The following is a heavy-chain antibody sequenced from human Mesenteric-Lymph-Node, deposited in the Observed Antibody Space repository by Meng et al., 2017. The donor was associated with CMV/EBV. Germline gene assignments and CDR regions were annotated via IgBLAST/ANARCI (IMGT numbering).Heavy chain of an antibody. J-gene: IGHJ4*02. CDR3: ARYHTDVGTFDY. CDR1: GFAFSTYS. V-gene: IGHV3-21*01. Sequence: GGSLRLSCAASGFAFSTYSMNWVRQAPGKGLEWVSSISSSSSLIYYADSMKGRFTISRDNAKNSLSLQMNSLRVEDTAVYYCARYHTDVGTFDYWGQGTLVTVSS. D-gene: IGHD2-2*01. CDR2: ISSSSSLI.